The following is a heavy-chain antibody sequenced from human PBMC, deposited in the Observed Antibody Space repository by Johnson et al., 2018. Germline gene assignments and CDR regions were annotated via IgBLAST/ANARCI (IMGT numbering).Heavy chain of an antibody. Sequence: VQLVQSGGGLVQPGGSLRLSCEASGFSFSTCWMTWVRQAPGKGLEWVANIGQDGTVKNYVDSVKGRLTISRDNAKTSLYRQRDSLRLDDPGVYYCARHGVKFGAGALDLWGQGTMVTVSS. CDR2: IGQDGTVK. D-gene: IGHD3-16*01. CDR3: ARHGVKFGAGALDL. CDR1: GFSFSTCW. V-gene: IGHV3-7*01. J-gene: IGHJ3*01.